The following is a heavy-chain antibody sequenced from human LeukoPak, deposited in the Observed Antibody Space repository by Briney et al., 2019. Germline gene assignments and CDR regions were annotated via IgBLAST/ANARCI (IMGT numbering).Heavy chain of an antibody. Sequence: GGSLRLSCAVSGFTFSSYSMNWVRQAPGKGLEWVSSISSSSSYIYYADSVKGRFTISRDNAKNSLYLQMNSLKADDTAVYYCARFDLFGSGRSFDYWGQGTLVTVSS. J-gene: IGHJ4*02. D-gene: IGHD3-10*01. CDR2: ISSSSSYI. CDR1: GFTFSSYS. CDR3: ARFDLFGSGRSFDY. V-gene: IGHV3-21*01.